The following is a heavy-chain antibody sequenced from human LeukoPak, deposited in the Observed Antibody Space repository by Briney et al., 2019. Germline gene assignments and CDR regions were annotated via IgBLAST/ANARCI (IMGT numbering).Heavy chain of an antibody. V-gene: IGHV3-33*01. D-gene: IGHD5-24*01. Sequence: GRSLRLSCAASGFTFSSYGMHWVRQAPGKGLEWVAVIWYDGSNKYYADSVKGRFTISRDNSKNTLYPQMNSLRAEDTAVYYCAREMATRLGYFDYWGQGTLVTVSS. CDR1: GFTFSSYG. CDR3: AREMATRLGYFDY. J-gene: IGHJ4*02. CDR2: IWYDGSNK.